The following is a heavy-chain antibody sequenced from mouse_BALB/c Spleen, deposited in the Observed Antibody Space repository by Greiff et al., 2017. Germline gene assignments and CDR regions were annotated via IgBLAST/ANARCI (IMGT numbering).Heavy chain of an antibody. D-gene: IGHD3-2*01. J-gene: IGHJ4*01. CDR2: IHYSGST. CDR3: ASPSDSSGYVDYAMDY. V-gene: IGHV3-1*02. CDR1: GYSITSGYS. Sequence: EVQGVESGPDLVKPSQSLPLTCTVTGYSITSGYSWHWIRQFPGNKLEWMGYIHYSGSTNYNPSLKSRISITRDTSKNQFFLQLNSVTTEDTATYYCASPSDSSGYVDYAMDYWGQGTSVTVSS.